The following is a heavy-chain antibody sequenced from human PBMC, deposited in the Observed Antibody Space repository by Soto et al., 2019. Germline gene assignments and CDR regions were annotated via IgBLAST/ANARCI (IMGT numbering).Heavy chain of an antibody. CDR1: GFTFSSYG. J-gene: IGHJ6*02. CDR3: ARDRYDFRSGPPSDGMDV. V-gene: IGHV3-33*01. Sequence: GGSVRLSCAASGFTFSSYGMHWVRQAPGKGLEWVAVIWYDGSNKYYADSVKGRFTISRDNSKNTLYLQMNSLRAEDTAVYYCARDRYDFRSGPPSDGMDVWGQGTTVTVSS. CDR2: IWYDGSNK. D-gene: IGHD3-3*01.